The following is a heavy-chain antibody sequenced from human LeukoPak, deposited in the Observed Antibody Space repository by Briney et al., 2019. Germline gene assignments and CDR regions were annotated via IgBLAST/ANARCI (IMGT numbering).Heavy chain of an antibody. V-gene: IGHV4-59*01. CDR3: ARPTTSHYPFDY. Sequence: SETLSLTCTVPGGSISSYYWSWIRQPPGKGLEWIGYIYYSGSTNYNPSLKSRVTISVDTSKNQFSLKLSSVTAADTAVYYCARPTTSHYPFDYWGQGTLVTVSS. J-gene: IGHJ4*02. CDR1: GGSISSYY. CDR2: IYYSGST. D-gene: IGHD2-2*01.